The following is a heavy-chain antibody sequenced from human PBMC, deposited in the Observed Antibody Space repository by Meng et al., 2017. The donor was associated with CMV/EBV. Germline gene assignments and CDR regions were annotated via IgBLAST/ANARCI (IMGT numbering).Heavy chain of an antibody. V-gene: IGHV1-18*01. D-gene: IGHD1-26*01. CDR1: GYTFTSYG. J-gene: IGHJ4*02. CDR2: ISAYNGNT. CDR3: ARVGPDSGSYSDDY. Sequence: ASVKVSCKASGYTFTSYGISWVRQAPGQGLEWMGWISAYNGNTNYAQKLQGRVTMTTVTSTSTAYMELRSLRSDDTAVYYCARVGPDSGSYSDDYWGQGTLVTVSS.